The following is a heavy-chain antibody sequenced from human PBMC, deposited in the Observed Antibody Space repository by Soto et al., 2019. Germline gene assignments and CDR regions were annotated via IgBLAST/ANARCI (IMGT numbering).Heavy chain of an antibody. CDR3: ARQIFAADY. J-gene: IGHJ4*02. Sequence: QVQLVQSGAEVKKPGSSVKVSCEAPGGTFDHAAITWVRQAPGQGLEWMGGINPMFNSTHYAQKFQGRVTITADAATSTAFMDLRRLRSDDTAVYYCARQIFAADYCGQGTLLIVSS. CDR1: GGTFDHAA. D-gene: IGHD3-9*01. CDR2: INPMFNST. V-gene: IGHV1-69*01.